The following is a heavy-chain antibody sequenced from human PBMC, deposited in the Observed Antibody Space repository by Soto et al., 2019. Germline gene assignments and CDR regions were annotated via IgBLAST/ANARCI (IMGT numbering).Heavy chain of an antibody. Sequence: QVQLQQSGPGLVKPSETLSLTCSVSGAPISSTIYYWGWIRQSPGMRLEWIGSLYYQGSTHYNASPKWRVATADDLTNHDFSQTLSSVAAADTAIYYCAGATTRYSGRENYFDYWGQGTLVSVPS. CDR3: AGATTRYSGRENYFDY. CDR2: LYYQGST. V-gene: IGHV4-39*02. D-gene: IGHD5-12*01. CDR1: GAPISSTIYY. J-gene: IGHJ4*02.